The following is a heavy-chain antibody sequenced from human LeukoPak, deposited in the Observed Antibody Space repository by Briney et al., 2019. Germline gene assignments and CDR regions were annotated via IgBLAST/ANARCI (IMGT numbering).Heavy chain of an antibody. CDR2: IYYSGST. CDR3: ARIGDGYNDY. CDR1: GGSISSGGYY. V-gene: IGHV4-31*03. Sequence: SQTLSLTCTVSGGSISSGGYYWSWIRQHPGKGLEWIGYIYYSGSTYYNPPLKSRVTISVDTSKNQFSLKLSSVTAADTAVYYCARIGDGYNDYWGQGTLVTVSS. D-gene: IGHD5-24*01. J-gene: IGHJ4*02.